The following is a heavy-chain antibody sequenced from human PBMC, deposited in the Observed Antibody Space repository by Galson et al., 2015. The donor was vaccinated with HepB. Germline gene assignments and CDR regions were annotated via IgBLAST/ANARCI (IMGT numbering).Heavy chain of an antibody. CDR1: GSTFNTYT. CDR3: ARDAMGRGSGSYSAFDY. Sequence: SLRLSCAASGSTFNTYTMHWVRQAPGKGLEWVATISSAGTTQYYADSVRGRFTISRDNSQNILDLQMNTLRREDTAVYYCARDAMGRGSGSYSAFDYWGQGTLVTVSS. V-gene: IGHV3-30-3*01. D-gene: IGHD1-26*01. CDR2: ISSAGTTQ. J-gene: IGHJ4*02.